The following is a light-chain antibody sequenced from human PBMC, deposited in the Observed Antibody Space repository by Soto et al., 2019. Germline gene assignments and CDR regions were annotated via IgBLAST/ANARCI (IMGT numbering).Light chain of an antibody. Sequence: EIVLTQSPDTLSLSPGGRASLSFMASQSVPNSRLAWYQQKPGQAPSLVISDTSIRATGIPDRFSGSGSGTDFSLTINRLEPEDFAVYYCQDYGTSWTFGQGTKVDIK. CDR3: QDYGTSWT. CDR1: QSVPNSR. V-gene: IGKV3-20*01. CDR2: DTS. J-gene: IGKJ1*01.